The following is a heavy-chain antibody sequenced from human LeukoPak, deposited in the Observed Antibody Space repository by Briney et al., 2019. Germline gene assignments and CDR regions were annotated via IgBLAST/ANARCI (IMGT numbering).Heavy chain of an antibody. Sequence: SETLSLTCIVSGGSISSYSWNWIRQSPGKGLEWIGYIYYSGTTYYNPSLRSRVTVSVDTSKNQFSLKLNSVTAADTAVYYCARAVQASLQPRFDPWGQGTLATVSS. CDR2: IYYSGTT. CDR1: GGSISSYS. D-gene: IGHD1-1*01. V-gene: IGHV4-59*08. J-gene: IGHJ5*02. CDR3: ARAVQASLQPRFDP.